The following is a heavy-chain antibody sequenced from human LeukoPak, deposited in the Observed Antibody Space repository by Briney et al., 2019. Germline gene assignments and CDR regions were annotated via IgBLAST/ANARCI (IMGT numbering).Heavy chain of an antibody. V-gene: IGHV3-30*03. CDR2: ISFDGTIK. D-gene: IGHD5-12*01. CDR1: ESTFSSYG. Sequence: GGSLRLSCAASESTFSSYGMHWVRQAPGKGLEWVAVISFDGTIKYYTDSVKGRFTSSRDNSKNTLYLQMNSLRVEDTAVYYCAREDSGYDFDYWGQGTLVTVSS. CDR3: AREDSGYDFDY. J-gene: IGHJ4*02.